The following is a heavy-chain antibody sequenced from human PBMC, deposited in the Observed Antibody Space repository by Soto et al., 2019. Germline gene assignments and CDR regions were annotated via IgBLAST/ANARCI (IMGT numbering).Heavy chain of an antibody. CDR2: SRNKAKSYTT. D-gene: IGHD5-12*01. CDR3: GRGLPTTGFDY. CDR1: GFTFSDHY. Sequence: EVQLVESGGGLVQPGGSLRLSCAASGFTFSDHYMDWVRQAPGKGLEWVGRSRNKAKSYTTDYAASVKGRFTISSDDSNSSLYLQMNSLKTEDTAVYYCGRGLPTTGFDYWGQGTLVTVCS. J-gene: IGHJ4*02. V-gene: IGHV3-72*01.